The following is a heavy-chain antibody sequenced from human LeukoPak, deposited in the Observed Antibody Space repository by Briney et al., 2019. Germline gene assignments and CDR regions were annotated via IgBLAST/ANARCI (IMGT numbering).Heavy chain of an antibody. CDR1: GFTFSNYW. Sequence: PGGCLRLSCAASGFTFSNYWMGWVRQAPGKGLEWVANIKQDGSEKRYVDPVKGRFTISRDNAKNSLYLQMNSLRAEDTAVYYCARAPATNEWRCMDYWGQGTLVTVSS. D-gene: IGHD2-8*02. CDR3: ARAPATNEWRCMDY. J-gene: IGHJ4*02. CDR2: IKQDGSEK. V-gene: IGHV3-7*01.